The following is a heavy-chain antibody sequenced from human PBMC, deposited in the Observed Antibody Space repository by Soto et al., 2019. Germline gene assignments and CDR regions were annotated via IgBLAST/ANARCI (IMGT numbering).Heavy chain of an antibody. CDR2: INHSGST. CDR1: GGSFSGYY. Sequence: PSETLSLTCAVYGGSFSGYYWSWIRQPPGKGLEWIGEINHSGSTNYNPSLKSRVTISVDTSKNQFSLKLSSVTAVDTAVYYCARRTRYCSSTSCYHNWFDPWGQGTLVTVSS. J-gene: IGHJ5*02. CDR3: ARRTRYCSSTSCYHNWFDP. D-gene: IGHD2-2*01. V-gene: IGHV4-34*01.